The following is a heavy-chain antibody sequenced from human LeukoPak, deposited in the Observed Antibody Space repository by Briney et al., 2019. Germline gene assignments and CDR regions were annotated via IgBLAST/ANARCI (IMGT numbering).Heavy chain of an antibody. V-gene: IGHV1-69*05. CDR2: IIPIFGTA. D-gene: IGHD3-9*01. Sequence: SVKVSCKASGYTFTSYGISWVRQAPGQGLEWMGRIIPIFGTANYAQKFQGRVTITTDESTSTDYMELSSLRSEDTAVYYCARAERTYYDILTGYYNREEYFQHWGQGTLVTVSS. CDR3: ARAERTYYDILTGYYNREEYFQH. J-gene: IGHJ1*01. CDR1: GYTFTSYG.